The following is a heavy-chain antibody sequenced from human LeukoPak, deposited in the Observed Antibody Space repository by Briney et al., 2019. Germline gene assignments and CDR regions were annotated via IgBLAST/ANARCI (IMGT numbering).Heavy chain of an antibody. J-gene: IGHJ2*01. Sequence: SETLSLTCAVYGGSFSGNYWSWIRQPPGKGLEWIGIIYYSGSTYYNPSLKGRVTISVDTSKNQFSLKLSSETAADTAVYYCARAFRARYFDLWGRGTLVTVSS. CDR3: ARAFRARYFDL. CDR2: IYYSGST. V-gene: IGHV4-34*01. D-gene: IGHD2/OR15-2a*01. CDR1: GGSFSGNY.